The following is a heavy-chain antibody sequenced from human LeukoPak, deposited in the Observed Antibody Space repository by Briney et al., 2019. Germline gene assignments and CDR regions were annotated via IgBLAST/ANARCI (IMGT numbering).Heavy chain of an antibody. CDR1: GFTFSSYS. Sequence: PGGSLRLSCAASGFTFSSYSMNWVRQAPGKGLEWVSYIISSSSTIYYADSVKGQFTISRDNAKNSLYLQMNSLRAEDTAVYYCARGGGKRWLQIDYWGQGTLVTVSS. D-gene: IGHD5-24*01. CDR2: IISSSSTI. CDR3: ARGGGKRWLQIDY. J-gene: IGHJ4*02. V-gene: IGHV3-48*01.